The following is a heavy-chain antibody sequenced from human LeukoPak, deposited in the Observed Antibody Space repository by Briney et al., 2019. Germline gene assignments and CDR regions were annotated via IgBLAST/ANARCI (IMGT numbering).Heavy chain of an antibody. D-gene: IGHD1-7*01. CDR3: ATQGRLELRHY. CDR2: INPTGGTT. CDR1: GYTFSSYY. V-gene: IGHV1-46*01. J-gene: IGHJ4*02. Sequence: ASVKVSCKASGYTFSSYYMHWVRQAPGQGLEWMGIINPTGGTTSYAQRFQGRVTMTRDSSTSTVYMELNSLRSEDTAVYYCATQGRLELRHYWGQGTLVTVSS.